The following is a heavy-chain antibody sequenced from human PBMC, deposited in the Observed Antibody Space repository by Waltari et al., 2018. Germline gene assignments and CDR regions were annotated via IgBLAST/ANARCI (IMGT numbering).Heavy chain of an antibody. CDR1: GASVSSGGYF. CDR3: ARKEPDGSSWFRGAFDT. J-gene: IGHJ3*02. D-gene: IGHD3-10*01. CDR2: IYYSGST. V-gene: IGHV4-31*03. Sequence: QVQLQESGPGLVKPSQTLSLTCTVSGASVSSGGYFWSWIRQHPGKGLEWLGYIYYSGSTYYNTSLKSRLTMSLDTINNQFSLKLTSVTAADTAIYYCARKEPDGSSWFRGAFDTWGQGTMVTVSS.